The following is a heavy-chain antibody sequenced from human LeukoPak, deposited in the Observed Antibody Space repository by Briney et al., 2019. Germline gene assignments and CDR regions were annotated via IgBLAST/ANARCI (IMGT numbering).Heavy chain of an antibody. V-gene: IGHV3-33*01. CDR1: GFTFSNYG. CDR2: IWFDGSKQ. J-gene: IGHJ6*04. D-gene: IGHD3-3*01. Sequence: PGGSLRLSCAVSGFTFSNYGMHWVRQAPGKGLEWLAVIWFDGSKQYYADSVKGRFTISRDNSKNMLSLQMDNLRAEDTAVYYCARVGTIFGVAPDVWGKGTTVTVSS. CDR3: ARVGTIFGVAPDV.